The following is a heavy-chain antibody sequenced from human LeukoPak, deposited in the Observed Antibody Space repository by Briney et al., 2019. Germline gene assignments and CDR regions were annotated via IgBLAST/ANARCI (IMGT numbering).Heavy chain of an antibody. CDR1: GNTFTGYY. CDR2: INPNSGGT. D-gene: IGHD2-2*01. J-gene: IGHJ5*02. Sequence: ASVKVSCKASGNTFTGYYMHWVRQAPGQGLEWMGWINPNSGGTNYAQKFQGRVTMTRDTSISTAYMELSRLRSDDTAVYYCASRVVPAAPLLPWGQGTLVTVSS. V-gene: IGHV1-2*02. CDR3: ASRVVPAAPLLP.